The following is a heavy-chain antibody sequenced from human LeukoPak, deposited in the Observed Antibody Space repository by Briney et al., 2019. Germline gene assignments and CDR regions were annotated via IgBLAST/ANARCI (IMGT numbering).Heavy chain of an antibody. CDR1: GFTFDDYN. D-gene: IGHD5-12*01. Sequence: GGSLRLSCAASGFTFDDYNMHWVRQAPGKGLEWVSLITWNGDSTYYADSVEGRFTISRDNSKNSLYLQMNSLRTEDTALYYCAKDKWLRGYYYYYMDVWGKGTTVTISS. CDR3: AKDKWLRGYYYYYMDV. CDR2: ITWNGDST. V-gene: IGHV3-43*01. J-gene: IGHJ6*03.